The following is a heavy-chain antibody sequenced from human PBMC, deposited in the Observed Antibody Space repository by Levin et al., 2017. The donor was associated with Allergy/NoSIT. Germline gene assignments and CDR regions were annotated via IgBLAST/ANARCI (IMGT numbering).Heavy chain of an antibody. J-gene: IGHJ4*02. D-gene: IGHD5-18*01. V-gene: IGHV4-39*07. CDR2: MHYSGTA. CDR3: SRSLETAMAPYYSDY. Sequence: PGGSLRLSCNVSGGTLSSTSHFWGWVRQSPGKGLQWIGSMHYSGTAYYTPSLKSRVTISMDTSKNQFSLRLTSVTAADTAFYYCSRSLETAMAPYYSDYWGQGTLVTVSS. CDR1: GGTLSSTSHF.